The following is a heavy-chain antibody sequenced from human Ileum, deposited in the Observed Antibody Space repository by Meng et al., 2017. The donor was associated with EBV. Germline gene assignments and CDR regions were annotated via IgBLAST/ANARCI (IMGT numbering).Heavy chain of an antibody. D-gene: IGHD2-21*02. J-gene: IGHJ5*02. Sequence: QLHLQGADPGLVKPSEPLSLTCRVSGGSITSYSYYWGWIRQPPGKGLEWIATIYHTGSTYYNPSLKSRVTISVDTSKNEFSLKVTSVTAADTALYYCARRDTAWFDPWGRGTLVTVSS. CDR2: IYHTGST. CDR3: ARRDTAWFDP. V-gene: IGHV4-39*01. CDR1: GGSITSYSYY.